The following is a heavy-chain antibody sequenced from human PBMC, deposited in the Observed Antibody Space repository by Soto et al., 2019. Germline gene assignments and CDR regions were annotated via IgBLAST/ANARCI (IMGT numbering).Heavy chain of an antibody. V-gene: IGHV3-30*18. J-gene: IGHJ4*02. CDR3: AKSRGRWLQIDY. D-gene: IGHD3-16*01. CDR2: ISYDGSNK. CDR1: GFTFSSYG. Sequence: QVQLVESGGGVVQPGRSLRLSCAASGFTFSSYGMHWVRQAPGKGLEWVAVISYDGSNKYYADSVKGRFTISRDNSKNTLYLQMNSLRAEDTAVYYCAKSRGRWLQIDYWGQGTLVTVSS.